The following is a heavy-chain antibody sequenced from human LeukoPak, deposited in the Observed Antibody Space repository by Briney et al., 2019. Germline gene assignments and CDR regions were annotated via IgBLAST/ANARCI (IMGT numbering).Heavy chain of an antibody. J-gene: IGHJ6*03. CDR3: ARDRIAAAGFYYYMDV. D-gene: IGHD6-13*01. CDR1: GYTFTSYG. CDR2: ISAYNGNT. Sequence: ASVKVSCKASGYTFTSYGISWVRQAPGQGLEWMGWISAYNGNTNYAQKLQGRVTMTTDTSTSTAYMELSRLRSDDTAVYYCARDRIAAAGFYYYMDVWGKGTTVTVSS. V-gene: IGHV1-18*01.